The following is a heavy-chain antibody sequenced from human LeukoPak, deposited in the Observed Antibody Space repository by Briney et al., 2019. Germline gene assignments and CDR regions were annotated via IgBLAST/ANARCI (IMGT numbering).Heavy chain of an antibody. D-gene: IGHD3-10*01. CDR2: ISANDGGT. CDR1: RFTFSNYA. Sequence: GGSLRLSCAASRFTFSNYAMSWVRQAPGKGLEWVSSISANDGGTYYADSVKGRFTISRDNSKNTLYFEMNSLRAEDTAVYFCAKDQYYGSGSYFTFDIWGQGRMVTVSS. J-gene: IGHJ3*02. V-gene: IGHV3-23*01. CDR3: AKDQYYGSGSYFTFDI.